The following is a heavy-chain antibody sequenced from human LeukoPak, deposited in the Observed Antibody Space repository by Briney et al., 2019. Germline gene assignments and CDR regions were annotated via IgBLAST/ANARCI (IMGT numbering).Heavy chain of an antibody. V-gene: IGHV3-21*01. CDR3: ARDVSSSWMNWFDP. CDR2: ISSSSSYI. D-gene: IGHD6-13*01. Sequence: GSLRLSCAASGFTFSSYSMNWVRQAPGKGLEWVSSISSSSSYIYYADSVKGRFTISRDNAKNSLYLQMNSLRAEDTAVYYCARDVSSSWMNWFDPWGQGTLVTVSS. CDR1: GFTFSSYS. J-gene: IGHJ5*02.